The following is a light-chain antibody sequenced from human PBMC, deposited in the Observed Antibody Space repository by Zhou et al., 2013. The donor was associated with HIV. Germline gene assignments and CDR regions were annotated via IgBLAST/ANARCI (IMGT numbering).Light chain of an antibody. V-gene: IGKV3-20*01. J-gene: IGKJ2*04. CDR2: GAS. CDR1: QSVTGSR. CDR3: QQYGSSPCS. Sequence: EIVLTQSPGTLSLPPGERAALSCRASQSVTGSRVAWYQQKPGQTPRLLMYGASSRATGIPDRFSGSGSGTDFTLTISRLEPEDFAVYYCQQYGSSPCSFGQGTKLEIK.